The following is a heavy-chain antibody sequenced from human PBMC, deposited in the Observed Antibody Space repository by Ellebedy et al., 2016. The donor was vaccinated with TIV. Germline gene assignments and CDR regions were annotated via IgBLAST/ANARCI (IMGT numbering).Heavy chain of an antibody. D-gene: IGHD3/OR15-3a*01. Sequence: SGPTLVXPTETLTLTCTFSGFSFRTSGVGVGWIRQPPGKALEWLALIYWHDDKRYSPSLKNRLAIAKDTSKNQVVLTMTNMDPVDTGTYYCAHTEFFDWLQTSDYFDYWGQGTLVTVSS. CDR3: AHTEFFDWLQTSDYFDY. V-gene: IGHV2-5*01. CDR2: IYWHDDK. CDR1: GFSFRTSGVG. J-gene: IGHJ4*02.